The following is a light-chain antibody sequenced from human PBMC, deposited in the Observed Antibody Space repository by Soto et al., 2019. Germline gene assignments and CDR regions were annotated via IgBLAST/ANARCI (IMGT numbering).Light chain of an antibody. CDR1: QSVRSTY. J-gene: IGKJ5*01. CDR2: DAS. V-gene: IGKV3-20*01. CDR3: QQYGISPIT. Sequence: EIVLTQSLVTLSLSPVEIATLSCRASQSVRSTYLAWYQQKPGQAPRLLIYDASSRATGIPDRFSGSGSGTDFTLTISRLEPEDFAVYYCQQYGISPITFGQGTRLEIK.